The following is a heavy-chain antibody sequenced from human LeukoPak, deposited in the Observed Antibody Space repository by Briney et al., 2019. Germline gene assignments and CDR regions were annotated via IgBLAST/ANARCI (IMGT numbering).Heavy chain of an antibody. CDR3: ARHRPTAAAGSRGWFDP. D-gene: IGHD6-13*01. V-gene: IGHV4-39*01. CDR1: GGSISSSSYY. J-gene: IGHJ5*02. CDR2: IYYSGST. Sequence: PSETLSLTCTVSGGSISSSSYYWGWIRQPPGKGLEWIGSIYYSGSTYYNPSLKSRVTISVDTSKNQFSLKLSSVTAADTAVYYCARHRPTAAAGSRGWFDPWGQGTLVTVSS.